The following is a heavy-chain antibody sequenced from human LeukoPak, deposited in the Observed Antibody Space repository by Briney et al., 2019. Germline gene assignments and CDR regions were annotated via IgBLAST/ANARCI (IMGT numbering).Heavy chain of an antibody. CDR2: IYYSGST. V-gene: IGHV4-39*01. Sequence: TSETLSLTCTVSGGSISSSSYYWGWIRQPPGKGLEWIGSIYYSGSTYYNPSLKSRVTISVDTSKNQFSLKLSSVTAADTAVYYCARRFLEWGIDYWGQGTLVTVSS. J-gene: IGHJ4*02. D-gene: IGHD3-3*01. CDR3: ARRFLEWGIDY. CDR1: GGSISSSSYY.